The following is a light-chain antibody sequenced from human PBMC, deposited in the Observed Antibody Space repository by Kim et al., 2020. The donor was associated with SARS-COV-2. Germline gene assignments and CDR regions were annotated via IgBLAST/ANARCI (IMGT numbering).Light chain of an antibody. CDR1: NIGSKN. CDR3: QVWDSSSDHVV. Sequence: APGKTARMTCGGNNIGSKNVHWYQQRPGQAPVVVIYYESDRPSRIPERFSGSNSGNTATLTISRVEAGDEADYYCQVWDSSSDHVVFGGGTKLTVL. CDR2: YES. J-gene: IGLJ2*01. V-gene: IGLV3-21*04.